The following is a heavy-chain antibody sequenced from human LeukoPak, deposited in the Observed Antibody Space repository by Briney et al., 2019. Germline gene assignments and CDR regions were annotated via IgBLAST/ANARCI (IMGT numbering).Heavy chain of an antibody. D-gene: IGHD3-22*01. V-gene: IGHV4-30-4*01. J-gene: IGHJ4*02. Sequence: PSETLSLTCTVSGGSISSGDYYWSWIRQPPGKGLEWIGYIYYSGSTYYNPYLKSRVTISVDTSKNQFSLKLSSVTAADTAVYYCARVFYYDSSGTLGGFDYWGQGTLVTVSS. CDR3: ARVFYYDSSGTLGGFDY. CDR1: GGSISSGDYY. CDR2: IYYSGST.